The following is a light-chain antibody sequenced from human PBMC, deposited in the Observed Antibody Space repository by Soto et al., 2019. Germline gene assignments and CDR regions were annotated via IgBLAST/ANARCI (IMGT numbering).Light chain of an antibody. J-gene: IGKJ5*01. Sequence: ELVLTQSPGTLSLSPGARATLSCRASQSVSSSYLAWYQQKPGQAPRLIIYGASSRATGIPDRFSGSGAATDYFLTISRLEPEDFAVYYCQQYGSTPSITFGQGTRLEIK. V-gene: IGKV3-20*01. CDR1: QSVSSSY. CDR2: GAS. CDR3: QQYGSTPSIT.